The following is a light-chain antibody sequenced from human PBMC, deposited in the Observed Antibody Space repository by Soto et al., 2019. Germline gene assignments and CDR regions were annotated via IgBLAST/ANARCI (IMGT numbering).Light chain of an antibody. CDR2: EVS. CDR3: SSYTSSSTFV. CDR1: SSDVGSYNR. V-gene: IGLV2-18*02. Sequence: LTQPPSVSGSPGQSVTISCTGTSSDVGSYNRVSWYQQPPGTAPKLMIYEVSNRPSGVPDRFSGSKSGNTASLTISGLQAEDEADYYCSSYTSSSTFVFGTGTKVTVL. J-gene: IGLJ1*01.